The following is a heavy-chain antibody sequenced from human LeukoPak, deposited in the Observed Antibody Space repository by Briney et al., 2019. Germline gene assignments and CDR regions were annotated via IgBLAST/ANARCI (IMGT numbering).Heavy chain of an antibody. Sequence: GESLKISCKSSGYTFTSYWIGWVRQMPGKGLEWMGFIYPGDSDTTYSPSFQGHVTISADKSISTAYLQWSSLKASDTAMYYCAFGYYYDSSARDYWGQGTLVTVSS. J-gene: IGHJ4*02. V-gene: IGHV5-51*01. D-gene: IGHD3-22*01. CDR1: GYTFTSYW. CDR3: AFGYYYDSSARDY. CDR2: IYPGDSDT.